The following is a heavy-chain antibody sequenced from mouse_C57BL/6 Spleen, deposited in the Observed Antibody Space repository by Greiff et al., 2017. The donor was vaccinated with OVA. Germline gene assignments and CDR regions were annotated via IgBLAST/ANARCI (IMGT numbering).Heavy chain of an antibody. CDR1: GFTFSSYA. Sequence: EVKLVESGGGLVKPGGSLKLSCAASGFTFSSYAMSWVRQTPEKRLEWVATISDGGSYTYYPDNVKGRFPISRDNAKNNLYLQMSHLKSEDTAMYYCAREGSGYGYWGQGTTLTVSS. CDR3: AREGSGYGY. V-gene: IGHV5-4*01. D-gene: IGHD3-2*02. J-gene: IGHJ2*01. CDR2: ISDGGSYT.